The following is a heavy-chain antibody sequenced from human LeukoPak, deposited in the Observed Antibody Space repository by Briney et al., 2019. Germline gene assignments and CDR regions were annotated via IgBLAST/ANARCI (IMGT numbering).Heavy chain of an antibody. CDR3: ARATPAGFYSGVSSYETDLFDI. D-gene: IGHD2-15*01. V-gene: IGHV1-18*01. CDR2: ISAYNGNT. CDR1: GYTFTSYG. J-gene: IGHJ3*02. Sequence: ASVKVSCKASGYTFTSYGISWVRQAPGQGLEWMGWISAYNGNTNYAQKLQGRVTMTTDTSTSTAYMELRRLRSDDTDVYYCARATPAGFYSGVSSYETDLFDIWGQGTMVTVSS.